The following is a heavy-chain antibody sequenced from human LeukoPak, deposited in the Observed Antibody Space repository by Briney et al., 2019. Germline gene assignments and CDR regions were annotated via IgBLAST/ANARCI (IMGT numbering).Heavy chain of an antibody. CDR2: IYSSGSA. J-gene: IGHJ4*02. D-gene: IGHD3-10*01. CDR1: GGSISSASYY. V-gene: IGHV4-39*01. CDR3: ARHRGDYYGSGSYFDY. Sequence: SETLSLTCTVSGGSISSASYYWGWIRQPPGKGLEWIGSIYSSGSAYYNPSLKIRVTISVDASKNQFSLKLSSVTAADTTVYYCARHRGDYYGSGSYFDYWGQGTLVTVSS.